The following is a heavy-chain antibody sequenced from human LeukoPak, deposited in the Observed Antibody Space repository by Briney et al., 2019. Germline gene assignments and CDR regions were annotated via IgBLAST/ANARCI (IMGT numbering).Heavy chain of an antibody. CDR1: GFTFSSYE. Sequence: SGGSLRLSCAASGFTFSSYEMNWVRQAPGKGLEWVSYISSSGSTIYYADSVKGRFTISRDNAKNSLYLQMNSLRAEDTAVYYCARDPYGRSWPDHWGQGTLVTVSS. CDR2: ISSSGSTI. J-gene: IGHJ5*02. CDR3: ARDPYGRSWPDH. D-gene: IGHD6-13*01. V-gene: IGHV3-48*03.